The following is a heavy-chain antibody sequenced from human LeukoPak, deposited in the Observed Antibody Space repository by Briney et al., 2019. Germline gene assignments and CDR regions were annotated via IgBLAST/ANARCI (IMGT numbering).Heavy chain of an antibody. D-gene: IGHD1-7*01. CDR2: INHSGST. Sequence: SETLSLTCAVYGGSFSGYYWSWIRQPPGKGLEWIGEINHSGSTNYNPSLKSRVTISVDTSKNQFSLKLSSVTAADTAVYYCARDPKLHFSPIDYWGQGTLVTVSS. CDR3: ARDPKLHFSPIDY. V-gene: IGHV4-34*01. CDR1: GGSFSGYY. J-gene: IGHJ4*02.